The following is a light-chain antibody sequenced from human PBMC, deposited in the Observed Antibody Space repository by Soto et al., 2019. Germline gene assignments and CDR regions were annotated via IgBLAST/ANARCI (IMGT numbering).Light chain of an antibody. Sequence: QSALTQPASVSGSPGQSITISCTGTSRDIAAYNYVTWDQQHPGRAPKLMLYDVSNRPSGISNRFSGSRSGNTASLTISGLPAEDEADDYCGSYTTSSNDVCGTGTKVTVL. V-gene: IGLV2-14*01. J-gene: IGLJ1*01. CDR1: SRDIAAYNY. CDR2: DVS. CDR3: GSYTTSSNDV.